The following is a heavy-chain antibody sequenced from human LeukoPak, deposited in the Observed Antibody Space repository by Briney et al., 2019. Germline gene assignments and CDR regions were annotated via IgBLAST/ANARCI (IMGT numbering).Heavy chain of an antibody. CDR3: LRDALRPRLTPDY. CDR2: ISTYNGDT. CDR1: GYTFNTYG. D-gene: IGHD2-15*01. J-gene: IGHJ4*02. Sequence: GASVKVSCRASGYTFNTYGISWVRQAPGQGLEWMGWISTYNGDTNYVQNLQGRVTMTTDTPTSTAYMELMSLRSDDTAVYYCLRDALRPRLTPDYWGQGTLVTVSS. V-gene: IGHV1-18*01.